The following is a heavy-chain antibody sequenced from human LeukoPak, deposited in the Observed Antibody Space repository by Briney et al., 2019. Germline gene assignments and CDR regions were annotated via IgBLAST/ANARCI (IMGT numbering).Heavy chain of an antibody. J-gene: IGHJ4*02. V-gene: IGHV3-30*01. D-gene: IGHD3-22*01. Sequence: GGSLRLSCAASGFTFSSYAMHWVRQAPGKGLEWVAGISYDGRNKYYADSVKGRFTISRDNSKDTLYLQMNSLRAEDTAVYYCARTGGYYDSSGYYGYWGQGTLVNVSS. CDR3: ARTGGYYDSSGYYGY. CDR2: ISYDGRNK. CDR1: GFTFSSYA.